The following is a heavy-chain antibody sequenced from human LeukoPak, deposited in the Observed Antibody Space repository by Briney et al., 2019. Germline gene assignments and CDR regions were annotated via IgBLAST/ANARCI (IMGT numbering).Heavy chain of an antibody. Sequence: ASVKVSCKASGGTFSSYAISWVRQAPGQGLDWMGGIIPIFGTANYAQKFQGRVTITTDESTSTAYMELSSLRSEDTAVYYCARDHDYGGNRYDAFDIWGQGTMDTVSS. V-gene: IGHV1-69*05. D-gene: IGHD4-23*01. CDR2: IIPIFGTA. CDR3: ARDHDYGGNRYDAFDI. CDR1: GGTFSSYA. J-gene: IGHJ3*02.